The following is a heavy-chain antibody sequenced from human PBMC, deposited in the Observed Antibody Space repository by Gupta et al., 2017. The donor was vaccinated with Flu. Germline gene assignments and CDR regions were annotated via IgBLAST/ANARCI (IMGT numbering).Heavy chain of an antibody. D-gene: IGHD2-2*01. V-gene: IGHV3-33*01. CDR2: IWYDGTNK. CDR3: VREGHCSSASCHRVLEY. CDR1: GFTFSSYG. Sequence: QVQLVESGGGVVQPGGSLRLSCAASGFTFSSYGMFWARQAPGKGLEWVALIWYDGTNKYYADAVKGRFTISRDNSKNTLYLQMDSLGAEDTAVYYCVREGHCSSASCHRVLEYWGQGTLVSVSS. J-gene: IGHJ4*02.